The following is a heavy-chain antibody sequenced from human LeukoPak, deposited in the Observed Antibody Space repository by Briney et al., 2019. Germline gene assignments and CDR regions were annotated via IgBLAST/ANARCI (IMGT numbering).Heavy chain of an antibody. CDR3: ARQMYGGLMDY. J-gene: IGHJ4*02. V-gene: IGHV4-59*08. CDR2: IYYSGNT. D-gene: IGHD2-8*01. CDR1: GGSVISNY. Sequence: SETLSLTRTVSGGSVISNYWTWIRQPPGKGLEWIGYIYYSGNTNYNPSLKSRVTISVDTSKNQFSLRLSFVTAADTAVYYCARQMYGGLMDYWGQGTLVTVSS.